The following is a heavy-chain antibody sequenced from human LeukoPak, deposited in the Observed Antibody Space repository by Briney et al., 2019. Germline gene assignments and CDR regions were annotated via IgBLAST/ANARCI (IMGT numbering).Heavy chain of an antibody. Sequence: PSKTLSLTCTVSGYSISSGYYWGWIRQPPGKGLEWIGSIYESGSTYYNPSLKSRVTISVDTSKNQFSLKLSSVTAADTAVYYCARAEGPLVAGRRVDYWGQGTLVTVSS. CDR3: ARAEGPLVAGRRVDY. V-gene: IGHV4-38-2*02. D-gene: IGHD6-19*01. CDR2: IYESGST. CDR1: GYSISSGYY. J-gene: IGHJ4*02.